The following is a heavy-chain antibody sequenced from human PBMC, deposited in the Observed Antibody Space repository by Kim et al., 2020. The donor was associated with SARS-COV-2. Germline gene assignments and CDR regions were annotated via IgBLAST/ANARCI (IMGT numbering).Heavy chain of an antibody. CDR1: GFTFSSYS. V-gene: IGHV3-21*01. CDR2: ISSSSSYI. Sequence: GGSLRLSCAASGFTFSSYSMNWVRQAPGKGLEWVSSISSSSSYIYYADSVKGRFTISRDNAKKSLYLQMNSLRAEDTAVYYCARDRDIVVVPAAKRMDVWGQGTTVTVSS. CDR3: ARDRDIVVVPAAKRMDV. D-gene: IGHD2-2*01. J-gene: IGHJ6*02.